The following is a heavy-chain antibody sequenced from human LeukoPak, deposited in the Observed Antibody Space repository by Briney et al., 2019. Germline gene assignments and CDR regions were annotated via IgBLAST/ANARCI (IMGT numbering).Heavy chain of an antibody. J-gene: IGHJ3*02. CDR1: GFTFSSYA. V-gene: IGHV3-23*01. D-gene: IGHD2-15*01. Sequence: GGSLRLSCAASGFTFSSYAMSWVRQAPGKGLEWVSAISHSGVTTYYADSVKGRFTISRDKSKNTLHLQMNSLRAEDAAVYYCAKAPPPFCSGGSCFDAFDIWGQGTMVTVSS. CDR2: ISHSGVTT. CDR3: AKAPPPFCSGGSCFDAFDI.